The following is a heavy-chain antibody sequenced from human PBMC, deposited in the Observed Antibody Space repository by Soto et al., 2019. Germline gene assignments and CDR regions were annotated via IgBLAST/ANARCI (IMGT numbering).Heavy chain of an antibody. Sequence: QVQLEESGGGLVKPGGSLRLSCAVSGFRFSDYYMTWIRQAPGQGLAWVSSITGSATTVYHADSVKGRFTITRNNAKNLMFLKINSLRAEDTGVYYCARQVRQHLLLYLDVCSKGTTFTISS. D-gene: IGHD2-2*01. CDR2: ITGSATTV. J-gene: IGHJ6*03. CDR3: ARQVRQHLLLYLDV. CDR1: GFRFSDYY. V-gene: IGHV3-11*01.